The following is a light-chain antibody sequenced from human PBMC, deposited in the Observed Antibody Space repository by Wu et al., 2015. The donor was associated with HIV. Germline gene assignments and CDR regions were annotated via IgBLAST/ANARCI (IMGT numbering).Light chain of an antibody. J-gene: IGKJ1*01. Sequence: DIQMTQSPSTLSASVGDRVTITCRTSQGIRDSLAWYQQKPGKAPNLLIYAASASQGGVPSRFSGSGSGTDFTLTISSLQPEDFATYYCQQVYTYPRTFGQGTTV. CDR2: AAS. CDR1: QGIRDS. CDR3: QQVYTYPRT. V-gene: IGKV1-9*01.